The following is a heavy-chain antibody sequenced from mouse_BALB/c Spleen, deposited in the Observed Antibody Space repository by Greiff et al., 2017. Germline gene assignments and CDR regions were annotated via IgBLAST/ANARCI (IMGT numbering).Heavy chain of an antibody. Sequence: VQLQQPGAELVKPGASVKLSCKASGYTFTSYWMHWVKQRPGQGLEWIGEINPSNGRTNYNEKFKSKATLTVDKSSSTAYMQLSSLTSEDSAVYYCAREGPYYRYDGAYWGQGTLVTVSA. CDR2: INPSNGRT. V-gene: IGHV1S81*02. CDR3: AREGPYYRYDGAY. D-gene: IGHD2-14*01. J-gene: IGHJ3*01. CDR1: GYTFTSYW.